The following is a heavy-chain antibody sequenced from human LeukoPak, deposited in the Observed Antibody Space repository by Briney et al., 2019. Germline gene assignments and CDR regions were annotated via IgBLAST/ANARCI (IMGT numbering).Heavy chain of an antibody. CDR1: GDSVSLYY. CDR2: MYYSGST. Sequence: SETLSLTCTVSGDSVSLYYWSWIRQPPGKGLEWIGNMYYSGSTTYNPSLKSRIPLSVDTSKNQVSLELSSVTDAVTVLYYCARGMFAFDIWGQGTMVTVSS. V-gene: IGHV4-59*02. J-gene: IGHJ3*02. CDR3: ARGMFAFDI. D-gene: IGHD3-10*02.